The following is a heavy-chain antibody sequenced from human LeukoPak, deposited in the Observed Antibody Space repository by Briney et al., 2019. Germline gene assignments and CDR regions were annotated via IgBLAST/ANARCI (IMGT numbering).Heavy chain of an antibody. CDR2: IYYSGST. J-gene: IGHJ3*02. CDR3: ARRYSYGASDAFDI. Sequence: PSETLSLTCTVSGGSISSYYWSWIRRPPGKGLEWIGYIYYSGSTNYNPSLKSRVTISVDTSKNQFSLKLSSVTAADTAVYYCARRYSYGASDAFDIWGQGTMVTVSS. V-gene: IGHV4-59*08. D-gene: IGHD5-18*01. CDR1: GGSISSYY.